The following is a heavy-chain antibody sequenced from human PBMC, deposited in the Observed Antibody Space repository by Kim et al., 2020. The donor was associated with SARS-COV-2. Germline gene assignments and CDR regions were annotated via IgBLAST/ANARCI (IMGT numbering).Heavy chain of an antibody. CDR3: ARATYSSSWYVPGYFDL. Sequence: VKGRFTITRKNAKNTLYLQMNNLRAGDTAVYYCARATYSSSWYVPGYFDLWGRGTLVTVSS. J-gene: IGHJ2*01. D-gene: IGHD6-13*01. V-gene: IGHV3-13*01.